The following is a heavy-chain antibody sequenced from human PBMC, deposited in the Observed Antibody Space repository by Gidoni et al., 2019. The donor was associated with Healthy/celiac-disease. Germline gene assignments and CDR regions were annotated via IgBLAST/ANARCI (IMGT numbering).Heavy chain of an antibody. CDR1: GVTFSSYG. Sequence: QVQLVESGGGVVQPGRSLRLACAASGVTFSSYGMHWVRQAPGKGLEWVAVIWYDGSNKYYADSVKGRFTISRDNSKNTLYLQMNSLRAEDTAVYYCARDPGQWPINGMDVWGQGTTVTVSS. J-gene: IGHJ6*02. CDR3: ARDPGQWPINGMDV. CDR2: IWYDGSNK. V-gene: IGHV3-33*01. D-gene: IGHD6-19*01.